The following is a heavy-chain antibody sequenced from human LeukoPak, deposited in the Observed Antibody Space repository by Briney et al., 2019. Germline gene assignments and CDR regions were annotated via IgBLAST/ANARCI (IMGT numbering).Heavy chain of an antibody. CDR3: AKAQQQWLDAFDI. V-gene: IGHV3-9*01. Sequence: GRSLRLSCAASGFTFDDYVMHWVRQAPGKGPEWVSGISWNSGSIGYADSVKGRFTISRDDAKNSLYLQMNSLRAEDTALYYCAKAQQQWLDAFDIWGQGTMVTVSS. J-gene: IGHJ3*02. D-gene: IGHD6-19*01. CDR2: ISWNSGSI. CDR1: GFTFDDYV.